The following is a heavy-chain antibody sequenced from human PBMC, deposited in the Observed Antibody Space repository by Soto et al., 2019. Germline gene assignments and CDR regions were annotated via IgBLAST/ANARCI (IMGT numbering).Heavy chain of an antibody. V-gene: IGHV4-34*01. CDR1: GGSFSGYY. CDR3: ARGRITRGSWFDP. J-gene: IGHJ5*02. Sequence: PSETLSLTCAVYGGSFSGYYWSWIRQPPGKGLEWIGEINHSGSTNYNPSLKSRVTISVDTSKNQFSLKLSSVTAADTAVYYCARGRITRGSWFDPWGQGTLVTVSS. D-gene: IGHD3-10*01. CDR2: INHSGST.